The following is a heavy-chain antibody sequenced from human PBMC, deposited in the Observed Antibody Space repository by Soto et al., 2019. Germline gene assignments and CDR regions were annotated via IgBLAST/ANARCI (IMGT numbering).Heavy chain of an antibody. CDR1: GFTFSSYG. V-gene: IGHV3-30*18. Sequence: GGSLRLSCAASGFTFSSYGMHWVRQAPGKGLEWVAVISYDGSNKYYADSVKGRFTISRDNSKNTLYLQMNSLRAEDTAVYYCAKAQYYYGMDVWGQGXTVTVSS. CDR2: ISYDGSNK. CDR3: AKAQYYYGMDV. J-gene: IGHJ6*02.